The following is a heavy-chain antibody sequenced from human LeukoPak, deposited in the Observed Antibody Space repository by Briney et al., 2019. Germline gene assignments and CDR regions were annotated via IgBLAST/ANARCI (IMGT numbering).Heavy chain of an antibody. CDR2: ITNTGDDT. Sequence: GGSLRLSCAASGFTFNNYAMSWIRQAPGKGLDWVSAITNTGDDTYHADSVKGRFTISRDNSRNTLYLQMNSLKGDDTAIYYCVKGSTTSRPYYFDSWGQGTLITVSS. J-gene: IGHJ4*02. D-gene: IGHD1-14*01. V-gene: IGHV3-23*01. CDR3: VKGSTTSRPYYFDS. CDR1: GFTFNNYA.